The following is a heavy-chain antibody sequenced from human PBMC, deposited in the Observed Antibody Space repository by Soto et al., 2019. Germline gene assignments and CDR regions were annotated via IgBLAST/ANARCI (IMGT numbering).Heavy chain of an antibody. CDR1: GFTFSSYA. J-gene: IGHJ4*02. CDR3: ARAPRGDQLYYFDS. CDR2: ISYDGSNK. Sequence: GGSLRLSCAASGFTFSSYAMHWVRQAPGKGLEWVAVISYDGSNKYYADSVKGRFTISRDNSKNTLYLQMNSLRAEDTAVYYCARAPRGDQLYYFDSWGPGTLVTVSS. D-gene: IGHD3-10*01. V-gene: IGHV3-30*04.